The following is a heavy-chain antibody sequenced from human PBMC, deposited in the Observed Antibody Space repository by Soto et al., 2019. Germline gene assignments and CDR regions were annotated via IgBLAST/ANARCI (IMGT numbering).Heavy chain of an antibody. CDR2: MNPNSGNT. CDR1: GYTFTSYD. CDR3: ARVVYWVEAAAGTYYYYYMDV. D-gene: IGHD6-13*01. Sequence: ASVKVSCKASGYTFTSYDINWVRQATGQGLEWMGWMNPNSGNTGYAQKFQGRVTMTRNTSISTAYMELSSLRSEDTAVYYCARVVYWVEAAAGTYYYYYMDVWGKGTTVTVSS. J-gene: IGHJ6*03. V-gene: IGHV1-8*01.